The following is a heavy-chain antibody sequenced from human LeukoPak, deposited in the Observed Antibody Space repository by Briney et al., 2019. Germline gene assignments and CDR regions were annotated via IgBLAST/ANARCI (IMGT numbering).Heavy chain of an antibody. J-gene: IGHJ6*02. CDR2: VYHNGTP. CDR3: ATAPILRGEAGEQYKYGMDV. V-gene: IGHV4-4*02. D-gene: IGHD1-1*01. CDR1: VGSISSGNW. Sequence: SETLFLTCAVSVGSISSGNWWSWVRQSPGKGLEWIGEVYHNGTPNYNPSLKSRVTISADTFKNHFSLKLTSVTAADTAVYYCATAPILRGEAGEQYKYGMDVWGQGTTVIVSS.